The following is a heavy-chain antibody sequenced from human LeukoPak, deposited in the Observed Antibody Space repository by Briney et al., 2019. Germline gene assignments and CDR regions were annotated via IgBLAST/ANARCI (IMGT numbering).Heavy chain of an antibody. CDR2: VHYSGTT. CDR1: GGSIISTRDH. J-gene: IGHJ4*02. V-gene: IGHV4-39*01. Sequence: SETLSLTCSVSGGSIISTRDHWDWIRQPPGKGLEWIASVHYSGTTYYNSSLRSRVTISVDTSKNQFSLKVTSVTAADTSAYYWARRLHYYDYWGQGTLVTVSS. D-gene: IGHD2-21*02. CDR3: ARRLHYYDY.